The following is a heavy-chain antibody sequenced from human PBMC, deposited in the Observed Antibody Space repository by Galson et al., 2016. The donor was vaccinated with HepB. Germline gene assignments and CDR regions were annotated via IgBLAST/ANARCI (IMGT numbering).Heavy chain of an antibody. CDR3: ARYCSGGSCYNSGIDY. J-gene: IGHJ4*02. V-gene: IGHV4-61*02. D-gene: IGHD2-15*01. CDR1: GGSISSGSYY. CDR2: IYTSGST. Sequence: TLSLTCTVSGGSISSGSYYWSWIRQPAGKGLEWIGRIYTSGSTNYNPSLKSRVTISVDTSKNQFSLKLSSVTAADTAVYYCARYCSGGSCYNSGIDYWGQGTLVTVSS.